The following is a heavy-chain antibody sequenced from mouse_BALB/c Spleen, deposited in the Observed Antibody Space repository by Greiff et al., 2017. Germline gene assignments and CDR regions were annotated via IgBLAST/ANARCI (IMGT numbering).Heavy chain of an antibody. CDR3: ARDLGRSGYFDV. Sequence: EVQRVESGGGLVKPGGSLKLSCAASGFTFSSYAMSWVRQSPEKRLEWVAEISSGGSYTYYPDTVTGRFTISRDNAKNTLYLEMSSLRSEDTAMYYCARDLGRSGYFDVWGAGTTVTVSS. CDR2: ISSGGSYT. J-gene: IGHJ1*01. D-gene: IGHD4-1*01. CDR1: GFTFSSYA. V-gene: IGHV5-9-4*01.